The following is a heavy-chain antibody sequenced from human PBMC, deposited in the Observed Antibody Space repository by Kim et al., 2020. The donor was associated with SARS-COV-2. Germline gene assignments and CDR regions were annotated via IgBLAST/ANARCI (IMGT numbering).Heavy chain of an antibody. CDR2: INHSGST. Sequence: SETLSLTCAVYAGSFSGYYWSWIRQPPGKGLEWIGEINHSGSTNYNPSLKSRVTISVETSKNQFSLKLSSVTAADTALYYCARVGYSSSSHWYFDLWGRGTLVTVSS. J-gene: IGHJ2*01. D-gene: IGHD6-6*01. V-gene: IGHV4-34*01. CDR1: AGSFSGYY. CDR3: ARVGYSSSSHWYFDL.